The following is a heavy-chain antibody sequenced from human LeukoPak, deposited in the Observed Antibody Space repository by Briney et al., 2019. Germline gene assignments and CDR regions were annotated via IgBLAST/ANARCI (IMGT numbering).Heavy chain of an antibody. CDR1: GYTFTSYY. V-gene: IGHV1-46*01. CDR3: ARDRGYSSSPGSRPVDY. CDR2: INPSGGST. Sequence: ASVKVSCKASGYTFTSYYMHWVRQAPGQGLEWMGIINPSGGSTSYAQTFQGRVTMTRDMSTSTVYMELRSLRSDDTAVYYCARDRGYSSSPGSRPVDYWGQGTLVTVSS. J-gene: IGHJ4*02. D-gene: IGHD6-13*01.